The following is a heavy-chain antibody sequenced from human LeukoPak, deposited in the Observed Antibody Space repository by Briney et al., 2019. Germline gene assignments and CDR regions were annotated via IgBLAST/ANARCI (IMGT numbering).Heavy chain of an antibody. CDR1: DDSISDYY. V-gene: IGHV4-59*08. J-gene: IGHJ6*02. Sequence: PSETLSLTCTVSDDSISDYYRGWIRQPPGKGLEWIGYFHNSGTSTYNPSLKSRVTISVDTSKNQFSLKLSSVTAADTAVYYCARHPVGPGGLDVWGQGTTVTVSS. CDR2: FHNSGTS. CDR3: ARHPVGPGGLDV.